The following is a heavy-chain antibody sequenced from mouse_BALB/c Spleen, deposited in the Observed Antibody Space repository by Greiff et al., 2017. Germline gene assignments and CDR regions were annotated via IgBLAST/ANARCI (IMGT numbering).Heavy chain of an antibody. J-gene: IGHJ2*01. D-gene: IGHD2-1*01. Sequence: QVQLQQSGAELARPGASVKLSCKASGYTFTSYWMQWVKQRPGQGLEWIGAIYPGDGDTRYTQKFKGKATLTADKSSSTAYMQLSSLASEDSAVYYCAREDGTGYFDYWGQGTTLTVSS. CDR2: IYPGDGDT. V-gene: IGHV1-87*01. CDR1: GYTFTSYW. CDR3: AREDGTGYFDY.